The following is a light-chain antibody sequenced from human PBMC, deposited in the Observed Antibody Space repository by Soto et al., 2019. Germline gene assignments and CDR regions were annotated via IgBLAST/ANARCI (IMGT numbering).Light chain of an antibody. CDR3: QVWDNGSDRYV. CDR1: SIGSKS. CDR2: YDN. V-gene: IGLV3-21*04. Sequence: SYELTQSPSVSVAPGKTAMITCGGNSIGSKSVHWYQQKPGQAPVLVIFYDNDRPSGIPERFSGSNSGNTATLTISRVEAGDEADYYCQVWDNGSDRYVFGTGTKLTVL. J-gene: IGLJ1*01.